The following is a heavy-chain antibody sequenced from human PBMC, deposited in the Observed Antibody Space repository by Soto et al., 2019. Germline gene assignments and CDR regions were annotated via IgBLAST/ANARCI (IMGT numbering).Heavy chain of an antibody. CDR3: ACEGKDWNGGKCRSWFDP. CDR1: GFTFSSYA. J-gene: IGHJ5*02. CDR2: ISAGGGGT. Sequence: DVQLLESGGGLVQPGGSLGLSCAASGFTFSSYALSWVRQAPGKGLEWVSSISAGGGGTYYADSVKGRFAISRDNSKNTLYLQMNSLRAEDTALYYCACEGKDWNGGKCRSWFDPWGQGTLVTVSS. D-gene: IGHD2-15*01. V-gene: IGHV3-23*01.